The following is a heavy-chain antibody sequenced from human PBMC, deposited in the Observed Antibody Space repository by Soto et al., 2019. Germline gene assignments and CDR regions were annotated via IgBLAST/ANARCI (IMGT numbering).Heavy chain of an antibody. V-gene: IGHV1-2*04. D-gene: IGHD1-1*01. Sequence: ASVKVSGKASGYTFKGWYMHWVRQAPGQGLEWMGWINPKSGGIKYERKFQGSVSMTRDTATNTAYMELSSLSSNDTAVYYCARGSWMDETDALTGDWNDYSMDVWGQGTTVTVSS. CDR2: INPKSGGI. J-gene: IGHJ6*02. CDR3: ARGSWMDETDALTGDWNDYSMDV. CDR1: GYTFKGWY.